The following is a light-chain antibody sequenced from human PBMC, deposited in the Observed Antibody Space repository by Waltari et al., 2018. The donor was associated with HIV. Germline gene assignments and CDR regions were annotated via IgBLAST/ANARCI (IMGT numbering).Light chain of an antibody. CDR3: HSSDSSGTYV. J-gene: IGLJ1*01. CDR2: KDN. Sequence: SYELTQPPPLSASPGPTARIPRCGDAFPQQYAYWYQQKPGQAPVLVIYKDNERPSGIPERFSGSSSGTTVTLTISGVQAEDEADYYCHSSDSSGTYVFGPGTQVTVL. V-gene: IGLV3-25*03. CDR1: AFPQQY.